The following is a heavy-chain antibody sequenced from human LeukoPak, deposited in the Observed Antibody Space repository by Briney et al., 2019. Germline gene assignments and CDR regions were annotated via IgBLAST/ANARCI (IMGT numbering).Heavy chain of an antibody. J-gene: IGHJ3*02. CDR1: GSGFTFNNYW. Sequence: GGSLRLSCAASGSGFTFNNYWMHWVRQAPGKGLVWVSRINADGSTTTYADSVKGRFTISRDNAKNTLYLQMNSLRAEDTAVYRCARALGHTFDIWGQGTVVTVSS. D-gene: IGHD2-2*02. CDR2: INADGSTT. CDR3: ARALGHTFDI. V-gene: IGHV3-74*01.